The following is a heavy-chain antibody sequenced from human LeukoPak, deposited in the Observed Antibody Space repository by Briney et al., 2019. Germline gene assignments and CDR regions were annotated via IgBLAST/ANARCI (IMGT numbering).Heavy chain of an antibody. CDR1: GFTFSSYS. CDR3: AREDLRFLEWLLTPFDY. CDR2: ISSSSSYI. J-gene: IGHJ4*02. V-gene: IGHV3-21*01. Sequence: GGSLRLSCAASGFTFSSYSMNWVRQAPGKGLEWVSSISSSSSYIYYADSVKGRFTISRDNAKNSLYLQMNSLRAEDTAVYYCAREDLRFLEWLLTPFDYWGQGTLVTASS. D-gene: IGHD3-3*01.